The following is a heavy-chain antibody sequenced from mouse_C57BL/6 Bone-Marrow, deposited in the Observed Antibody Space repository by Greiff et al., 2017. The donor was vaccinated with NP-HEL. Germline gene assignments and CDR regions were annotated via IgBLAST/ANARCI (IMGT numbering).Heavy chain of an antibody. Sequence: QVQLQQPGAELVRPGTSVKLSCKASGYTFTSYWMHWVKQRPGHGLEWIGVIDPSDSYTNYNQKFKGKATLTVDTSSSTAYMQLSSLTSEDSADYYCARWGGPYWYFDGWGTGTTVTVSS. D-gene: IGHD1-1*02. CDR1: GYTFTSYW. V-gene: IGHV1-59*01. J-gene: IGHJ1*03. CDR3: ARWGGPYWYFDG. CDR2: IDPSDSYT.